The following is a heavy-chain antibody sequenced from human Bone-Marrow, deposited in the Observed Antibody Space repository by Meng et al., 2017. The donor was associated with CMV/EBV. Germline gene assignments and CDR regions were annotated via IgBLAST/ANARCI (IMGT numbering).Heavy chain of an antibody. J-gene: IGHJ6*02. CDR3: ARDRRAFDFWTGDYKTYYYYGMDV. D-gene: IGHD3/OR15-3a*01. V-gene: IGHV1-2*02. CDR1: GGTFSSYT. Sequence: ASVMVSCKASGGTFSSYTINWVRQAPGQGLEWMGWINPNSGGTKYAQKFQGRVTMTRDTSISTAYMELSRLISDDTAVYYCARDRRAFDFWTGDYKTYYYYGMDVWGQGPTVPVSS. CDR2: INPNSGGT.